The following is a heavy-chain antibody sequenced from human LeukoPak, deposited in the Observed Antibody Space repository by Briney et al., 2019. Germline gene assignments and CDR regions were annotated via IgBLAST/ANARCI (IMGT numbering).Heavy chain of an antibody. Sequence: GGSLRLSCAASGFTFSSYAMSWVRQAPGKGLEWVSAISGSGGSTYYADSVKGRFTISRDNSKNTLYLQMNSLRAEDTAVYYCAKSFWRSGYYYYFDYWGQGTLVTVSS. J-gene: IGHJ4*02. CDR3: AKSFWRSGYYYYFDY. CDR1: GFTFSSYA. CDR2: ISGSGGST. D-gene: IGHD3-22*01. V-gene: IGHV3-23*01.